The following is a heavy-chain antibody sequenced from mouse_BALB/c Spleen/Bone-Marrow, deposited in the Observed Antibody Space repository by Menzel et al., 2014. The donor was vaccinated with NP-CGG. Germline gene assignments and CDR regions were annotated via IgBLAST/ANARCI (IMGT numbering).Heavy chain of an antibody. J-gene: IGHJ4*01. CDR3: ARDRGVQGYAMDC. Sequence: VQLQQSGGGLVKPGGSLKLSCAASGFTFSDFYMYWVRQTPEKRLEWVATISYGGSYIYYPDNVKGRFTISRDDAKNNLYLQMSSLKSEDTAMYYCARDRGVQGYAMDCWGQGTSVTVSS. CDR2: ISYGGSYI. CDR1: GFTFSDFY. D-gene: IGHD2-14*01. V-gene: IGHV5-4*02.